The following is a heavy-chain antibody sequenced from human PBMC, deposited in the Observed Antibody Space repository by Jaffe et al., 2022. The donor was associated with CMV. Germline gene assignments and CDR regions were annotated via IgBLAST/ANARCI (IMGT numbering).Heavy chain of an antibody. CDR3: ARDFRYQLRWGGTGFYYGMDV. D-gene: IGHD2-2*01. V-gene: IGHV4-34*02. CDR1: GGSFSGYY. CDR2: INHSGST. Sequence: QVQLQQWGAGLLKPSKTLSLTCAFYGGSFSGYYWSWIRQSPGKGLEWIGEINHSGSTNYNPSLKSRVTISVDTSKNQFSLKLNSVTAADTAVYYCARDFRYQLRWGGTGFYYGMDVWGQGTTVTVSS. J-gene: IGHJ6*02.